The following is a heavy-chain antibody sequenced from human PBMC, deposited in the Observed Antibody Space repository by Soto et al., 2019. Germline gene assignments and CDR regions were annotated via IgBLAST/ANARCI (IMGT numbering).Heavy chain of an antibody. V-gene: IGHV4-59*01. CDR1: GVSISSYY. J-gene: IGHJ5*02. D-gene: IGHD6-13*01. Sequence: SETLSLTCSVSGVSISSYYWSWIRQPPGKGLEWIGYIYYSGSTNYNPSLKSRVTISLDTSKNQFSLKLSSVTAADTAVYYCARDVTGYSWFDPWGQGTLVTVSS. CDR2: IYYSGST. CDR3: ARDVTGYSWFDP.